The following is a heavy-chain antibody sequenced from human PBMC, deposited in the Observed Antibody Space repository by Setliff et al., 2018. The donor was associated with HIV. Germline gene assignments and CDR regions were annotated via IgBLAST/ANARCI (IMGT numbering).Heavy chain of an antibody. CDR2: IYTSGNT. V-gene: IGHV4-61*02. Sequence: KPSETLSLTCTVSGGSITSGAYYWSWIRQPAGKGLEWIGRIYTSGNTNYNPSLNSRVIISMDKSKNQFSLKLHSVTAADAAVYYCARDGDWELREWYFDLWGRGTLVTVSS. D-gene: IGHD1-7*01. CDR3: ARDGDWELREWYFDL. J-gene: IGHJ2*01. CDR1: GGSITSGAYY.